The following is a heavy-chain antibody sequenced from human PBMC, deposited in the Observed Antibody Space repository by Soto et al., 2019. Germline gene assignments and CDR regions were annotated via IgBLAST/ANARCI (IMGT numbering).Heavy chain of an antibody. CDR1: CYSISSGYY. CDR2: IYHSGST. D-gene: IGHD6-19*01. CDR3: ARDLVGSGWFDY. V-gene: IGHV4-38-2*02. Sequence: SETLSLTCAVSCYSISSGYYWGWIRQPPGKGLEWIGSIYHSGSTYYNPSLKSRVTISVDTSKNQFSLKLSSVTAADTAVYYCARDLVGSGWFDYWGQGTLVTVSS. J-gene: IGHJ4*02.